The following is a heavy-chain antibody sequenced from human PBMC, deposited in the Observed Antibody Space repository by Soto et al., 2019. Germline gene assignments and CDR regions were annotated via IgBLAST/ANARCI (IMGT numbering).Heavy chain of an antibody. CDR3: ARRLYYDSSGFEGGGMDV. V-gene: IGHV4-59*01. Sequence: SETLSLTCTVSGGSISSYYWSWIRQPPGKGLEWIGYIYYSGSTNYNPSLKSRVTISVDTSKNQFSLKLSSVTAADTAVYYCARRLYYDSSGFEGGGMDVGVQGPTVPSP. D-gene: IGHD3-22*01. J-gene: IGHJ6*02. CDR2: IYYSGST. CDR1: GGSISSYY.